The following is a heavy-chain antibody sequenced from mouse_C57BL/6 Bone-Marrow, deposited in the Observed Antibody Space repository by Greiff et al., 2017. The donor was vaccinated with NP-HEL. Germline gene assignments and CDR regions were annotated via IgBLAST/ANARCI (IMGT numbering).Heavy chain of an antibody. CDR3: ARDPRYYYGSSYGYFDV. Sequence: VQRVESGPGLVQPSQSLSITCTVSGFSFTSYGVHWVRQSPGKGLEWLGVIWSGGSTDYNAAFISRLSISKDNPKSQVFFKMNSLQADDTAIYYCARDPRYYYGSSYGYFDVWGTGTTVTVSS. CDR2: IWSGGST. J-gene: IGHJ1*03. V-gene: IGHV2-2*01. D-gene: IGHD1-1*01. CDR1: GFSFTSYG.